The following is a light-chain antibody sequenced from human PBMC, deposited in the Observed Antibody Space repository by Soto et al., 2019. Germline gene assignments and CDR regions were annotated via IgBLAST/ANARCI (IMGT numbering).Light chain of an antibody. CDR3: AAWDDSLNGHVV. Sequence: SVLTQPPSASGTPGQRVTISCSGSSSNIGSNTVNWYQQITGTAPKLLIYNDNQRPSGVPDRFSGSKSGTSGSLAISGLQSEDEGDYYCAAWDDSLNGHVVFGGGTNVTVL. CDR1: SSNIGSNT. J-gene: IGLJ2*01. V-gene: IGLV1-44*01. CDR2: NDN.